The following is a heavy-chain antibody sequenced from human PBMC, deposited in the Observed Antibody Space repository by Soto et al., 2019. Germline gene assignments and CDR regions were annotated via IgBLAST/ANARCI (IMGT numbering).Heavy chain of an antibody. CDR2: IWYDGSNE. Sequence: QVQLVESGGGVVQPGKSLRLSCAASGFSFSSYGMHWVRQAPGKGLEWVAVIWYDGSNEDYADSVKGRFAISRDNSKNTLYLQMNSLRAGDTAVYYCARDRDYYDNSGYALDIWGQGTVVTVSS. D-gene: IGHD3-22*01. CDR3: ARDRDYYDNSGYALDI. CDR1: GFSFSSYG. V-gene: IGHV3-33*01. J-gene: IGHJ3*02.